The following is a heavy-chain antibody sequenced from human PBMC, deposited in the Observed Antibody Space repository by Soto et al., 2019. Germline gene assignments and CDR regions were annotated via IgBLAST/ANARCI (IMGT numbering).Heavy chain of an antibody. J-gene: IGHJ4*02. V-gene: IGHV1-18*01. Sequence: QVPMVQSGAEVKKTGASVKVSCKTSGYTFITFGINWVRQAPGQGLEWMGCLTAYDGTRNFAQKFQDRLTMTMDISTSTGYMELSGLRSDDTAVYFCARGLTYGDFDYWGRGTQVAVSS. CDR1: GYTFITFG. CDR3: ARGLTYGDFDY. D-gene: IGHD3-10*01. CDR2: LTAYDGTR.